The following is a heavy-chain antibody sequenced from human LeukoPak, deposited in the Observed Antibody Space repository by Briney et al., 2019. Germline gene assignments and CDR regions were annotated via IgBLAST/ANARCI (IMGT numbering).Heavy chain of an antibody. CDR2: INPNSGGT. D-gene: IGHD5-24*01. V-gene: IGHV1-2*02. Sequence: ASVKLSCKASGYGFTGYYIHWVRQAPGQGLEWMGWINPNSGGTNYAQKFQGRVTMTRDTSISTAYMELSRLRSDDTAVYYCARDESRLQLHFRQSDAFDIWGQGTMVTVSS. CDR3: ARDESRLQLHFRQSDAFDI. CDR1: GYGFTGYY. J-gene: IGHJ3*02.